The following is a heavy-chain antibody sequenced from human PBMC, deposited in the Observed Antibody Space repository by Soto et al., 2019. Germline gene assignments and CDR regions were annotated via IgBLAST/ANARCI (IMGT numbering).Heavy chain of an antibody. Sequence: GASVKVSCKTSGYTFINYGISWVRQAPGQGPEWMGWISPYNDDTKYAQKFQGRVTMTTDTSTRTAYMEMRSLRSDDTAIYYCARDYCSGGSCYDHGFNYWGLGTLVTVSS. CDR1: GYTFINYG. V-gene: IGHV1-18*01. D-gene: IGHD2-15*01. CDR2: ISPYNDDT. CDR3: ARDYCSGGSCYDHGFNY. J-gene: IGHJ4*02.